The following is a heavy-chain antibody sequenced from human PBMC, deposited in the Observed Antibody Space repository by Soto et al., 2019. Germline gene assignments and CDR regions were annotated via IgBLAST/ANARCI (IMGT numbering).Heavy chain of an antibody. D-gene: IGHD2-15*01. Sequence: QVQLQESGPGLVKPSGTLSVTCAVSGGSISSSNWWSWVRQPPGKGLEWIGEVYHSGTTHYNPSLKSRVIISVDTSNNQFSLHLSPVTAADTAVYYCAKLDGGGYWGQGTLVTVSS. V-gene: IGHV4-4*02. CDR1: GGSISSSNW. J-gene: IGHJ4*02. CDR3: AKLDGGGY. CDR2: VYHSGTT.